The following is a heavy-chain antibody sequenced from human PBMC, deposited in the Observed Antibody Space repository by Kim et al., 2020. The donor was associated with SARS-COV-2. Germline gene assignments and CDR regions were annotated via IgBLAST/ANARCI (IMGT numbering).Heavy chain of an antibody. Sequence: STYYADSVKGRFTISRDNSKNTLYLQMNSLRAEDTAVYYCASIVGATFDYWGQGTLVTVSS. CDR2: ST. J-gene: IGHJ4*02. D-gene: IGHD1-26*01. CDR3: ASIVGATFDY. V-gene: IGHV3-23*01.